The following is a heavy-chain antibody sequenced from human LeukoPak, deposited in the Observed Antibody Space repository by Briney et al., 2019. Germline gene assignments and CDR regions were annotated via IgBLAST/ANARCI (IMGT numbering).Heavy chain of an antibody. CDR3: ARDKSGRLDP. V-gene: IGHV4-59*01. Sequence: SETLSLTCTASGGSISSYYWSWIRQPPGKGLEWIGYIYYSGSTNYNPSLKSRVTISVDTSKNQFSLKLSSVTAADTAVYYCARDKSGRLDPWGQGTLVTVSS. D-gene: IGHD2-15*01. J-gene: IGHJ5*02. CDR2: IYYSGST. CDR1: GGSISSYY.